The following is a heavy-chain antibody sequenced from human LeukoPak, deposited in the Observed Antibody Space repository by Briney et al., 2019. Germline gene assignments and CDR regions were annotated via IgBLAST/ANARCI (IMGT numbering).Heavy chain of an antibody. CDR3: ARDQSGWYLGFDL. V-gene: IGHV3-48*03. J-gene: IGHJ3*01. D-gene: IGHD6-19*01. CDR1: GFTSSSYG. Sequence: GGSLRPSCEGSGFTSSSYGMNGGPQAPGKGLWRVSYISDGGSIVFYADSVKGRFTISRDNAKSSLYLQMDSLRVEDTAVYYCARDQSGWYLGFDLWGQGAMVTVSS. CDR2: ISDGGSIV.